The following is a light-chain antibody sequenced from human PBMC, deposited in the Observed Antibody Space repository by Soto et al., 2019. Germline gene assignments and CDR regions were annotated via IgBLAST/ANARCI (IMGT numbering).Light chain of an antibody. CDR1: SSNIGAGYD. CDR2: GNT. Sequence: QSVLTQPPSVSGAPGQRVTISCTGSSSNIGAGYDVHWYQQLPGTAPKLLIYGNTNRPSGVPDRFSGSKSGTSASLAITGLQADDEADYYCQSYDSGVRVFGGGTKLTVL. CDR3: QSYDSGVRV. J-gene: IGLJ3*02. V-gene: IGLV1-40*01.